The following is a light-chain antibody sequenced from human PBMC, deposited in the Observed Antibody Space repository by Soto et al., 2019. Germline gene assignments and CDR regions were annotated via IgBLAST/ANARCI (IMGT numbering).Light chain of an antibody. V-gene: IGLV1-40*01. CDR1: SSNFGAGHD. J-gene: IGLJ7*01. CDR2: SDF. Sequence: QSVMTQPPSVSGAPGQTVTISCTGSSSNFGAGHDVNWYQQLPGSAPKLVIYSDFKRPSGVPARFSGSRSGTSASLAITGLQPEDEASYYCQAYDNSLRGWVFGGGTQLTVL. CDR3: QAYDNSLRGWV.